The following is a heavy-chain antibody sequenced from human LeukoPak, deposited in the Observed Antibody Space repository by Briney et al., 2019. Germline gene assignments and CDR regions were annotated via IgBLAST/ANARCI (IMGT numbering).Heavy chain of an antibody. Sequence: GGSLRLSCAASGFTFSTYGMHWVRQAPGKGLEWVAVMWFDGSNKYYADSVQGRFTISRDNSKNTLYPQLNSLRAEDTAVYYCAREQGYCTSSSCYYFDYWGQGTLVTVSS. CDR1: GFTFSTYG. V-gene: IGHV3-33*01. D-gene: IGHD2-2*01. CDR2: MWFDGSNK. CDR3: AREQGYCTSSSCYYFDY. J-gene: IGHJ4*02.